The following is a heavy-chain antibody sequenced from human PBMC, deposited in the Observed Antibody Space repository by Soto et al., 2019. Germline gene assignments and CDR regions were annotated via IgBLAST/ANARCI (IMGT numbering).Heavy chain of an antibody. Sequence: GGSLRLSCAAAGFSVSDYGMHWVRKCPGKGLEWVAAISHGGIRKHYADSVKGRFTISRDNSKKTVYLHLSSLRREDTAKYYCVKDWVGWSNRYPLDYWGQGTVVTVSS. J-gene: IGHJ4*02. CDR1: GFSVSDYG. D-gene: IGHD3-3*01. CDR2: ISHGGIRK. CDR3: VKDWVGWSNRYPLDY. V-gene: IGHV3-30*18.